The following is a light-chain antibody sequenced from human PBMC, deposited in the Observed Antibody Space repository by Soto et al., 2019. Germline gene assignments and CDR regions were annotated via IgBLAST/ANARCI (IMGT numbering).Light chain of an antibody. CDR3: QQYNDWPPWT. V-gene: IGKV3-15*01. CDR2: DAS. CDR1: QSVSNN. Sequence: EIVMTQSPATLSVSPGERATLSCRASQSVSNNLAWYQQKPGQAPRLLIHDASTRATGIPARFSGSGSGTDFTLVISSLQSEDVAVYYCQQYNDWPPWTFGQGTKVDIK. J-gene: IGKJ1*01.